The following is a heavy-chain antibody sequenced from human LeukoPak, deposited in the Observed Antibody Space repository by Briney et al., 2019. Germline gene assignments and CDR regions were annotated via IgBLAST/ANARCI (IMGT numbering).Heavy chain of an antibody. J-gene: IGHJ3*02. CDR2: INHSGST. Sequence: PSETLSLTCAVYGGSFSGYYWSWIRQPPGKGLEWIGEINHSGSTNYNPSLKSRVTISVDTSKNQFSLKLSSVTAADTAVYYCARHIRKYSSSPATDAFDIWGQGTMVTVSS. CDR3: ARHIRKYSSSPATDAFDI. V-gene: IGHV4-34*01. D-gene: IGHD6-6*01. CDR1: GGSFSGYY.